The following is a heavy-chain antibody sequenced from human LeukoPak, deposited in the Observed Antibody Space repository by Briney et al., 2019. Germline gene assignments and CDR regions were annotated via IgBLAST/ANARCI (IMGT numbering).Heavy chain of an antibody. CDR2: ISGSGGST. CDR1: GFTFSSYA. J-gene: IGHJ6*02. D-gene: IGHD2-15*01. Sequence: GGSLSLSCAASGFTFSSYAMSWVRQAPGKGLEWVSAISGSGGSTYYADSVKGRFTISRDNSKNTLYLQMNSLRAEDTAVYYCAKEVVYETDYYYYYGMDVWGQGTTVTVSS. CDR3: AKEVVYETDYYYYYGMDV. V-gene: IGHV3-23*01.